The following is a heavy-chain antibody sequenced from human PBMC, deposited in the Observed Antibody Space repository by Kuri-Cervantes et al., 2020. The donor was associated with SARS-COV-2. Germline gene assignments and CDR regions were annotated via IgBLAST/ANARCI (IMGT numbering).Heavy chain of an antibody. J-gene: IGHJ4*02. CDR2: ISAYNGNT. CDR1: GYTFTSYG. Sequence: ASVKVSCKASGYTFTSYGISWVRQAPGQGLEWMGWISAYNGNTNYAQKLQGRVTMTTDTSTSTAYMELRSLRSDDTAVYYCAREADCSGSTSCYFSRWGQGTLVTVSS. V-gene: IGHV1-18*01. CDR3: AREADCSGSTSCYFSR. D-gene: IGHD2-2*01.